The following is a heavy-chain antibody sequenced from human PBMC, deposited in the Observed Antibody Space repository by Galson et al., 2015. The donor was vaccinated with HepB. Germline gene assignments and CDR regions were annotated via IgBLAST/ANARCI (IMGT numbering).Heavy chain of an antibody. Sequence: SLRLSCAASGFTFSSYYMSWVRQAPGKGLEWVANINQDETSKNYVDSVKGRFSISRDNAENSESLQMSSLRVEDTAVYYCARSLWPEDFWGQGTLVTVSS. CDR1: GFTFSSYY. D-gene: IGHD1-14*01. V-gene: IGHV3-7*01. CDR3: ARSLWPEDF. J-gene: IGHJ4*02. CDR2: INQDETSK.